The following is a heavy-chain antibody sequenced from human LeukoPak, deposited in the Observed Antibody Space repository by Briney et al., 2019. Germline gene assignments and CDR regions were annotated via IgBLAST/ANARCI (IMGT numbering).Heavy chain of an antibody. CDR2: ISSNGGNT. Sequence: GGSLRLSCAASGFTFSSYAMSWVRQAPGKGLEWVSAISSNGGNTYYADSVKGRFTISRDNSKNTLYVQMNSLRAEDTAVYYCAKEQRLYSSSPFDYWGQGTLVTVSS. V-gene: IGHV3-23*01. CDR3: AKEQRLYSSSPFDY. CDR1: GFTFSSYA. J-gene: IGHJ4*02. D-gene: IGHD6-13*01.